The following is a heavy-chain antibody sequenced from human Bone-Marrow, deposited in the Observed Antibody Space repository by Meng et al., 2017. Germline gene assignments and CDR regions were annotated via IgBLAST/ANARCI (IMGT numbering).Heavy chain of an antibody. CDR3: ARDREYSGSYLWDY. J-gene: IGHJ4*02. CDR1: GGSFSGYY. Sequence: QGRLLQGGVGLLKPSETLSLTCAANGGSFSGYYWSWIRQPPGKGLEWIGEINHSGSTNYNPSLKSRVTISVDTSKNQFSLKLSSVTAADTAVYYCARDREYSGSYLWDYWGQGTLVTVSS. D-gene: IGHD1-26*01. V-gene: IGHV4-34*01. CDR2: INHSGST.